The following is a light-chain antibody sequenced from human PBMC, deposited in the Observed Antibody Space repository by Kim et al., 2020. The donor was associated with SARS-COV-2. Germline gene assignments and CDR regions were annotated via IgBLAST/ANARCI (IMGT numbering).Light chain of an antibody. V-gene: IGKV1-12*01. CDR2: EAS. CDR3: QQTHSFPLT. Sequence: DIQMTQSPSSVSASVGDRVTITCRASQDISSWLGWYQQKPGKAPKVLIYEASNLQSGVPSRFSGSGSGTDFTLTINSLQPDDFATYYCQQTHSFPLTFGGGTKVDIK. J-gene: IGKJ4*01. CDR1: QDISSW.